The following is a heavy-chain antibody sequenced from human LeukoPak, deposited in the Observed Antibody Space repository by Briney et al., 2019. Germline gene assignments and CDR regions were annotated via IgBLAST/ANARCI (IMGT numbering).Heavy chain of an antibody. D-gene: IGHD4-23*01. CDR3: ARDYGGSSPFDY. Sequence: PGGSLILSCAASGLTFSSYEMHWVRQAPGKGLEWVSYISSSDNTIYYADSVKGRFIISRDNAKDSLYLQMNSLRAEDTAVYYCARDYGGSSPFDYWGQGTLVTVSS. CDR1: GLTFSSYE. CDR2: ISSSDNTI. J-gene: IGHJ4*02. V-gene: IGHV3-48*03.